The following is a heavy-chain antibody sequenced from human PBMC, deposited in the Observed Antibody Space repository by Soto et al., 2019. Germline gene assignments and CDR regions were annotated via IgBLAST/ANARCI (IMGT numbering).Heavy chain of an antibody. V-gene: IGHV4-59*01. Sequence: PSETLSLTCTVSGVSISSNYWTWIRQPPGKGLEWIGYVYNSGSTNYNPSLKSRVTISEDTSKSQFSRKVNSMAAADTAVYYCARYRREAVAGYTLDNWGQGILVTVSS. D-gene: IGHD6-13*01. CDR1: GVSISSNY. J-gene: IGHJ4*02. CDR3: ARYRREAVAGYTLDN. CDR2: VYNSGST.